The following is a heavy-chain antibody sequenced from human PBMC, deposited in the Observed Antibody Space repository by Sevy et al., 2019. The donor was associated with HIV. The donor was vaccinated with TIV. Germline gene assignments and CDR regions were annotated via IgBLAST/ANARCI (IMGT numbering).Heavy chain of an antibody. CDR3: ARQEGDIVVAYFDY. Sequence: SETLSLTCTVSGGSISSYYWSWIRQPPGKGLEWIGYIYYSGSTNYNPSLKSRVIISVDKSTNQFSLKLSSVTAADTAVYYCARQEGDIVVAYFDYWGQGTLVTVSS. CDR1: GGSISSYY. J-gene: IGHJ4*02. D-gene: IGHD2-15*01. V-gene: IGHV4-59*08. CDR2: IYYSGST.